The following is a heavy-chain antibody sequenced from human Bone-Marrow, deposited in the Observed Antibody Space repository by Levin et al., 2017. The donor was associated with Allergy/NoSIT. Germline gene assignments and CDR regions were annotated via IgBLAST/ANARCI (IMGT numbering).Heavy chain of an antibody. V-gene: IGHV3-9*01. CDR3: AKDRDSSSARAYGLDV. CDR2: ITWNGGDT. J-gene: IGHJ6*02. CDR1: GFSFDDYG. D-gene: IGHD3-22*01. Sequence: GGSLRLSCAASGFSFDDYGMHWVRQAPGKGLEWVSGITWNGGDTGYADSVKGRFTISRDNAKNSLYLQMNSLRAEDTAVYFCAKDRDSSSARAYGLDVWGQGTTVTVSS.